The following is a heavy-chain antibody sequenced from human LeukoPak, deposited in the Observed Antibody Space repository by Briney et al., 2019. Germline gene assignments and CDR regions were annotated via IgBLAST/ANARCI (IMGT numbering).Heavy chain of an antibody. D-gene: IGHD6-13*01. Sequence: GRSLRLSCAASGFTFSSYGMHWVRQAPGKGLEWVAVISYDGSSKYYADSVKGRFTISRDNSKNTLYLQMNSLRAEDTAVYYCAKDQLAAAGSPFDYWGQGTLVTVSS. J-gene: IGHJ4*02. CDR2: ISYDGSSK. V-gene: IGHV3-30*18. CDR3: AKDQLAAAGSPFDY. CDR1: GFTFSSYG.